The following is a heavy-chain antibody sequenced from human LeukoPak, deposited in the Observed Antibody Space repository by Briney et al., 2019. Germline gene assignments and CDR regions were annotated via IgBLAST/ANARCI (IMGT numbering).Heavy chain of an antibody. J-gene: IGHJ6*02. CDR1: GFTFSSYG. CDR2: ISYDGSNK. D-gene: IGHD2-2*01. CDR3: AKDIVVVPAALEYYYGMDV. Sequence: GGSLRLSCAASGFTFSSYGMHWVRQAPGKGLEWVAVISYDGSNKYYADSVKGRFTISRDNSKNTLYLQMNSLRAEDTAVYYCAKDIVVVPAALEYYYGMDVWGLGTTVTVSS. V-gene: IGHV3-30*18.